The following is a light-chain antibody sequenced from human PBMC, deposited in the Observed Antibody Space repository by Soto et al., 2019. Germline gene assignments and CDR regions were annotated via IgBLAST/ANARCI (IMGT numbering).Light chain of an antibody. J-gene: IGKJ2*01. CDR3: QQSYTTPYT. V-gene: IGKV1-39*01. Sequence: DLQMTQSPSSPSASVGDRVTITCRASQSISNFLNWYQQKPGKAPELLIYAASSLHSGVPSRFSGSGSGTNFTLTISSLQPEDFATYSCQQSYTTPYTFGQGTKLEIK. CDR1: QSISNF. CDR2: AAS.